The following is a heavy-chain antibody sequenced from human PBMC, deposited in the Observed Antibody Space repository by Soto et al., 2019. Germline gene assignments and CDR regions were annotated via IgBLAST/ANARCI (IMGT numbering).Heavy chain of an antibody. CDR1: GYSFTSYW. CDR3: ARHGEYYDSSGYYYYYYGMDV. Sequence: ESMKISCKGSGYSFTSYWIGWVRQMPGKGLEWMGIIYPGDSDTRYSPSFQGQVTISADKSISTAYLQWSSLKASDTAMYYCARHGEYYDSSGYYYYYYGMDVWGQGTTVTVS. V-gene: IGHV5-51*01. J-gene: IGHJ6*02. D-gene: IGHD3-22*01. CDR2: IYPGDSDT.